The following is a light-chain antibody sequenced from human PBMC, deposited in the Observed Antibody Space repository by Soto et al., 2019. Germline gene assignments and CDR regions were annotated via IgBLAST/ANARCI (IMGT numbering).Light chain of an antibody. CDR3: QQYNSYSQT. V-gene: IGKV1-5*01. CDR1: QGISSW. Sequence: DIQMTQSPSTLSASVGDRVTITCRASQGISSWLAWYQQKPGKAHKLLIYDASSLESGVPSRFSGSGSGTEFTLTISSLQPDDFATYYCQQYNSYSQTFGGGTKVEIK. J-gene: IGKJ4*01. CDR2: DAS.